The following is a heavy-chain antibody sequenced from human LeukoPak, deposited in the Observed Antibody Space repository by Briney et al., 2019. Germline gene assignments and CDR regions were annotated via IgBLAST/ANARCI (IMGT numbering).Heavy chain of an antibody. CDR1: GFTFSDRY. J-gene: IGHJ4*02. CDR3: ASGLELDY. Sequence: GGSLRLSCAASGFTFSDRYMDWVRQAPGKGLEWVANIKQDGSEKNYVDSVKGRFTISRDNAKNSLYLQMNSLRAEDTAVYYCASGLELDYWGQGTLVTVSS. CDR2: IKQDGSEK. V-gene: IGHV3-7*03.